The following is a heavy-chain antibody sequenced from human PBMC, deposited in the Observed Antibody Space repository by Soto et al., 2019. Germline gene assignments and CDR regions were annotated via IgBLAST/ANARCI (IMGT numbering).Heavy chain of an antibody. Sequence: SETLSLTCAVSGGSISSSNWWSWVRQPPGKGLEWIGEIYHSGSTNYNPSLKSRNTISVDKSKNQFSLKLSSVTAADTAVYYCARDDSSGVYFDYWGQGTLVTVSS. D-gene: IGHD3-22*01. CDR3: ARDDSSGVYFDY. V-gene: IGHV4-4*02. CDR1: GGSISSSNW. CDR2: IYHSGST. J-gene: IGHJ4*02.